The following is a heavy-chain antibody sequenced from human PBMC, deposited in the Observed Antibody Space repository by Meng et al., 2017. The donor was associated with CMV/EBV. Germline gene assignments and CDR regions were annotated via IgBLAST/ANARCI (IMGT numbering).Heavy chain of an antibody. D-gene: IGHD6-13*01. CDR3: ARAQYSSIYDY. CDR2: IYDNEST. V-gene: IGHV4-30-4*08. Sequence: EGGAKLVKASEPLSLTCAVSGGTISGSRYYWGGIRQPPGKGLEWIGYIYDNESTHYNPALKSRVTISVDRSKNQFSLKLSSVTAADTAVYYCARAQYSSIYDYWGQGTLVTVSS. CDR1: GGTISGSRYY. J-gene: IGHJ4*02.